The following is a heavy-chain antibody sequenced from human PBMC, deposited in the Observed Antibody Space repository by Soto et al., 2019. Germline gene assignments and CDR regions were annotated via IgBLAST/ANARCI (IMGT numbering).Heavy chain of an antibody. D-gene: IGHD2-2*01. CDR1: GFTFSIYG. J-gene: IGHJ6*02. Sequence: PGGSLRLSYAASGFTFSIYGMHWVLQAPGKXLXXVAVISYDGSNKYYEDSVKGRLNISRDNYKNTLYLQMNRMRDEEKAVYYCAKDLVVVVTAARDYYYYYGMDVWGQGTTVTVSS. V-gene: IGHV3-30*18. CDR3: AKDLVVVVTAARDYYYYYGMDV. CDR2: ISYDGSNK.